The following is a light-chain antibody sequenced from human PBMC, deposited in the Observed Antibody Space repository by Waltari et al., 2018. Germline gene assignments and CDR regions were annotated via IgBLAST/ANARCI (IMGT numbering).Light chain of an antibody. CDR2: GSS. CDR1: QSIGRS. Sequence: EVVLTQSPGTLSLSPGERVTLSCRASQSIGRSLVWYQQRPGQAPRLLIYGSSIRATGVPDRFSGSGSVTDFSLTISRLDPEDFAFYFCQKYERLPATFGQGTKVEI. J-gene: IGKJ1*01. V-gene: IGKV3-20*01. CDR3: QKYERLPAT.